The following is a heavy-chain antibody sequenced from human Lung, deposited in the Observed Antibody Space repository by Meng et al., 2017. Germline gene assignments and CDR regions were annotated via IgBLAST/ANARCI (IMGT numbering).Heavy chain of an antibody. CDR1: GDSISSDIW. V-gene: IGHV4-4*02. D-gene: IGHD1-7*01. CDR2: VYHRGDT. CDR3: GRDQGRELINH. J-gene: IGHJ4*02. Sequence: QVQLQESGPGLLKPSGTLSLTCTVSGDSISSDIWWSWVRQSPGKGLEWIGEVYHRGDTNYNPSLKSRVDISVDKSKNQFYLSLFSVTAADTAVYYCGRDQGRELINHWGQGTLVTVSS.